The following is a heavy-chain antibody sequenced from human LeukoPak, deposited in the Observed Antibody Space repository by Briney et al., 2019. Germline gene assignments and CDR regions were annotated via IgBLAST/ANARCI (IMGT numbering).Heavy chain of an antibody. D-gene: IGHD6-19*01. Sequence: SETLSLTCTVSGGSISTSNYYWGWIRQPPGKGLEWIGSIYYSGSTYYNPSLKSRVTISVDTSKNQFSLKLSSVTAADTAVYYCARDSDSSGWYREDYWGQGTLVTVSS. J-gene: IGHJ4*02. CDR1: GGSISTSNYY. V-gene: IGHV4-39*07. CDR3: ARDSDSSGWYREDY. CDR2: IYYSGST.